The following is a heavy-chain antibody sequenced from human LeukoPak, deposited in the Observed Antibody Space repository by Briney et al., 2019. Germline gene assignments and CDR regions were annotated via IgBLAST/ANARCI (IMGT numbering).Heavy chain of an antibody. CDR2: ISGSGGST. CDR3: AILPGYSSGWYEVNY. CDR1: GFTFSSYA. V-gene: IGHV3-23*01. J-gene: IGHJ4*02. Sequence: PGGSLRLFCAVSGFTFSSYAMIWVRQAPGKGVEWVSGISGSGGSTYYADSVKGRFTISRDNSRNTLYLQMNSPRAEDTAVYYCAILPGYSSGWYEVNYWGQGTLVTVSS. D-gene: IGHD6-13*01.